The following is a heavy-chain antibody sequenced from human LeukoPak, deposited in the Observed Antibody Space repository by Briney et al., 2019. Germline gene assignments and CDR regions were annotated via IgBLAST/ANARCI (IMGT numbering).Heavy chain of an antibody. D-gene: IGHD3-10*01. CDR2: IRSDGGVA. Sequence: GGSLRLSCAASGFIFSNYWIHWVRQAPGEGLVWVSRIRSDGGVATYADSVKGRFTISRDNSKNTLYLQMNSLRAEDTAVYYCAKIGFGEYPIDYWGQGTLVTVSS. V-gene: IGHV3-74*01. CDR3: AKIGFGEYPIDY. CDR1: GFIFSNYW. J-gene: IGHJ4*02.